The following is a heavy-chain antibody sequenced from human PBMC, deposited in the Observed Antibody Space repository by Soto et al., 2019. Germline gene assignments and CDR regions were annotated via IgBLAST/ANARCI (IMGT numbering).Heavy chain of an antibody. CDR1: GGSISSYY. J-gene: IGHJ6*02. Sequence: SETLSLTCTVSGGSISSYYWSWIRQPPGKGLEWIGYIYYSGSTNYNPSLKSRVTVSVDTSKNQFSLKLSSVTAADTAVYYCARDLVPAPEGYYGMDVWGQGTTVTVSS. D-gene: IGHD2-21*01. V-gene: IGHV4-59*01. CDR3: ARDLVPAPEGYYGMDV. CDR2: IYYSGST.